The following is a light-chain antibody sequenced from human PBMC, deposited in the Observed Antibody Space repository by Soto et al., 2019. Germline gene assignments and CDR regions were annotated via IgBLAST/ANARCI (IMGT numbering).Light chain of an antibody. CDR1: QSVSSRY. CDR3: QQYGSSLIT. CDR2: GAS. V-gene: IGKV3-20*01. J-gene: IGKJ5*01. Sequence: EIVLTQSPGTLSLSPGERATLSCRASQSVSSRYLGWYQQKPGQAPWLLIYGASSRATGIPDRFSGSGSGTDFTLTISRLEPEDFAVYYCQQYGSSLITFGQGTRLEIK.